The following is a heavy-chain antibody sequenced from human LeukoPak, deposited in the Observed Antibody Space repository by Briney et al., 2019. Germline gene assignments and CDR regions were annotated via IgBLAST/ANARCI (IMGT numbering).Heavy chain of an antibody. Sequence: PSETLSLTCTVSGGSISSSSYYWGWIRQPPGKGLEWIGSIYYSGSTYYNPSLKSRVTISVDTSKNQFSLKLSSVTAADTAVYYCARDVHLIVGATNWYFDLWGRGTLVTVSS. CDR3: ARDVHLIVGATNWYFDL. J-gene: IGHJ2*01. D-gene: IGHD1-26*01. CDR2: IYYSGST. V-gene: IGHV4-39*07. CDR1: GGSISSSSYY.